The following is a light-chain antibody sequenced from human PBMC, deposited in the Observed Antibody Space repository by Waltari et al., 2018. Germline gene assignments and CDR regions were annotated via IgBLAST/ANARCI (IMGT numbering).Light chain of an antibody. CDR1: QSVRGN. J-gene: IGKJ2*01. CDR3: QQYNNWPFYT. Sequence: EILMTQSPAPLSVSPGERATLSCRASQSVRGNLAWYQQKPGQAPRLLIFGASTRATGIPARFSGSGSETEFTLTISSLQSEDFAVYYCQQYNNWPFYTFGQGTKVDIK. V-gene: IGKV3-15*01. CDR2: GAS.